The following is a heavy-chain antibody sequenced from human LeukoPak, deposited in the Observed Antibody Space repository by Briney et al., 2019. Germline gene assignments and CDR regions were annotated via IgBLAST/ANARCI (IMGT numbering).Heavy chain of an antibody. V-gene: IGHV3-48*01. CDR1: GFTFSNYN. Sequence: GGSLRLSCAASGFTFSNYNMNWVRQAPGKGLECISYISSSSSTKNYADSVKGRFTVSRDNAWNSLYLQMNSLRAEDTAVYYCARLVDRARRDAFDIWGHGTMVTVSS. CDR3: ARLVDRARRDAFDI. CDR2: ISSSSSTK. D-gene: IGHD5-12*01. J-gene: IGHJ3*02.